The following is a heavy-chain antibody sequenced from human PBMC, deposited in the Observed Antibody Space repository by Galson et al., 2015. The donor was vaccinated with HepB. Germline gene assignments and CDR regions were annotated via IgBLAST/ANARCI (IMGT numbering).Heavy chain of an antibody. CDR2: IYPGDSDT. V-gene: IGHV5-51*03. CDR3: ARLRSCSGGSCYYFDY. D-gene: IGHD2-15*01. CDR1: GYSFTSYW. Sequence: QSGAEVKKPGESLKISCKGPGYSFTSYWIGWVRQMPGKGLEWMGIIYPGDSDTRYRLSFQGQVTISADKSISTAYLQWSSLKASDTAMYYCARLRSCSGGSCYYFDYWGQGTLVTVSS. J-gene: IGHJ4*02.